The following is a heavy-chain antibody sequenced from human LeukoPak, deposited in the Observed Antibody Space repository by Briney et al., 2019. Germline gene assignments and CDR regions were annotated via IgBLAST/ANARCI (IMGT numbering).Heavy chain of an antibody. D-gene: IGHD2-15*01. CDR1: GGTFTSYA. CDR2: IIPILGIA. V-gene: IGHV1-69*04. CDR3: ASKGYCSGGSCYLGN. Sequence: SVKVSCKASGGTFTSYAISWVRQAPGQGLEWMGRIIPILGIANYAQKFQGRVTITSDKSTSTAYMELSSLRSEDTAVYYCASKGYCSGGSCYLGNWGQGTLVTVSS. J-gene: IGHJ4*02.